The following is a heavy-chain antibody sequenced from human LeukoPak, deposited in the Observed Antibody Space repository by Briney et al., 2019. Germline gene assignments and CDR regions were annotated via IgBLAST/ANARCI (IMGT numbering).Heavy chain of an antibody. J-gene: IGHJ6*02. CDR1: DSPFRTYG. CDR2: KKKDEGKK. CDR3: ARELGYCSGGSCYRYYYYGMDV. D-gene: IGHD2-15*01. V-gene: IGHV3-7*01. Sequence: GGPLSLPGEPPDSPFRTYGMSWSPRAPGKGREGVATKKKDEGKKYYVDSVKGRFTISRDNAKNSLYLQMNSLRAEDTAVYYCARELGYCSGGSCYRYYYYGMDVWGQGTTVTVSS.